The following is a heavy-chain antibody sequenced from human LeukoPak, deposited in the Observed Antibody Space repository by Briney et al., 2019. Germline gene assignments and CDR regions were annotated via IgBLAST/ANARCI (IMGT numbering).Heavy chain of an antibody. CDR3: ARGVTKDFQY. CDR1: GCTFTGYY. D-gene: IGHD4-17*01. J-gene: IGHJ1*01. CDR2: INPNSGGT. Sequence: ASVKVSCKASGCTFTGYYMHWVRQAPGQGLEWMGWINPNSGGTNYAQKFQGRVTMTRDASISTAYMELSRLGSDDTAVYYCARGVTKDFQYWGQGTLVTVSS. V-gene: IGHV1-2*02.